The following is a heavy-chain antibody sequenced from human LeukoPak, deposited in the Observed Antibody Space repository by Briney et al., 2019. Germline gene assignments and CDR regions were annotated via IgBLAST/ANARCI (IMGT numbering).Heavy chain of an antibody. V-gene: IGHV1-2*06. CDR2: INPNSGGT. CDR3: ARVRPYCSGGSCYRSYWYFDL. Sequence: GASVKVSCKASGYTFTGYYMHWVRQAPGQGLEWMGRINPNSGGTNYAQKFQGRVTMTRDTSISTAYIELSRLRSDDTAVYYCARVRPYCSGGSCYRSYWYFDLWGRGTLVTVSS. D-gene: IGHD2-15*01. CDR1: GYTFTGYY. J-gene: IGHJ2*01.